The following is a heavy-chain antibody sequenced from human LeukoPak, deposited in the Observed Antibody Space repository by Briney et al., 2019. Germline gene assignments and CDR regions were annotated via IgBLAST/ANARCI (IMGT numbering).Heavy chain of an antibody. V-gene: IGHV4-38-2*02. D-gene: IGHD3-10*01. CDR2: IYHSGST. CDR3: ARWGYGSGSYDY. CDR1: GYSISSGYY. J-gene: IGHJ4*02. Sequence: SETLSLTCTVSGYSISSGYYWGWIRQPPGKGLEWIGSIYHSGSTYYNPSLKSRVTISVDTSKNQFSLKLSSVTAADTAVYYCARWGYGSGSYDYWGQGTLVTVSS.